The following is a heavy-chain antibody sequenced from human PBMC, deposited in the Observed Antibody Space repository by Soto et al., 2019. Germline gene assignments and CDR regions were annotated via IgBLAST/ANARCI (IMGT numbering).Heavy chain of an antibody. V-gene: IGHV4-59*01. CDR3: VRGVSWSGTTCRCCCDT. J-gene: IGHJ5*02. CDR1: CCSMAAYY. D-gene: IGHD3-3*01. Sequence: SATLYLTFTIYCCSMAAYYWSWFRQPPGKGLEWFVYIYSTGTTSGTTNYNPSLNGLVAILVDTSNRQFSLRLTSATAADTAVYYCVRGVSWSGTTCRCCCDTWGKGPGVTVS. CDR2: IYSTGTTSGTT.